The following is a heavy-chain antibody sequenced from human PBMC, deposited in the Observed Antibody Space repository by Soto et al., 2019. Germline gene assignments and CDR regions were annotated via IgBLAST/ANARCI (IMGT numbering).Heavy chain of an antibody. J-gene: IGHJ4*02. CDR2: IRSKSYGGTT. V-gene: IGHV3-49*04. CDR3: TRDGNSNYHDSGGYWY. D-gene: IGHD3-22*01. CDR1: GFTFGDYS. Sequence: PGGSLRLSCTASGFTFGDYSISWVRQAPGKGLEWVGFIRSKSYGGTTEYAASVRGRFTISRDDSKSIAYLQMNSLKTEDTAVYCCTRDGNSNYHDSGGYWYWGQGTLVTVSS.